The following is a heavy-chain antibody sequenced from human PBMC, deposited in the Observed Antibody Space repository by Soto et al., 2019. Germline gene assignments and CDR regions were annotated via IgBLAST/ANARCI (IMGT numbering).Heavy chain of an antibody. J-gene: IGHJ5*02. V-gene: IGHV4-38-2*01. CDR2: NYHSGST. D-gene: IGHD2-15*01. CDR3: SGAVVTGNGCAP. CDR1: GYSISSGYY. Sequence: SETLSLTCAVSGYSISSGYYWGWLRPPPGKGLEWIGSNYHSGSTYYNPSLKSRVTISVDTNNKRFSKKLSSTTAGEPAVYWWSGAVVTGNGCAPWGQGTRVTVS.